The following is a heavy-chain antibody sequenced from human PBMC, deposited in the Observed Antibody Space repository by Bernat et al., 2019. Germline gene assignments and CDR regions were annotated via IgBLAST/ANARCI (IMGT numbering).Heavy chain of an antibody. V-gene: IGHV3-30-3*01. Sequence: QVQLVESGGGVVQPGRSLRLSCAASGFTFSSYAMHWVRQAPGKGLEWVAVISYDGSNKYYADSVKGRFTISRDNSKNTLYLQMNSLRAEDMAVYYCARERQQLVLPSDYYYYGMDVWGQGTTVTVSS. CDR2: ISYDGSNK. D-gene: IGHD6-13*01. J-gene: IGHJ6*02. CDR3: ARERQQLVLPSDYYYYGMDV. CDR1: GFTFSSYA.